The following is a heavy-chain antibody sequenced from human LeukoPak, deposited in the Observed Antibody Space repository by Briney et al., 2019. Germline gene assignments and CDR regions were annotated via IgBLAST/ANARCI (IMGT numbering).Heavy chain of an antibody. CDR3: AREGYGGNSGLLGFDY. CDR2: MNPNSGNT. J-gene: IGHJ4*02. D-gene: IGHD4-23*01. V-gene: IGHV1-8*01. Sequence: ASVKVSCKASGYTFTSYDINWVRQATGQGLEWMGWMNPNSGNTGYAQKFQGRVTMTRNTSISTAYMELSSLRSEDTAVYYCAREGYGGNSGLLGFDYWGQGTLVTVSS. CDR1: GYTFTSYD.